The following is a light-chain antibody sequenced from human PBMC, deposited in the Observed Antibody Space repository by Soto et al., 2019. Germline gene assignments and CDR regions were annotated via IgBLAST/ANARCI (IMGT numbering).Light chain of an antibody. Sequence: DIVMTQSPLSLPVTPGEPASISCRSSQSLLHSNGYNYLDWYLQKPGQSPQLLIYLGSNRASGVPDRFSGSGSVTDLTLKISRVEAEDVGVYYCMQALQTLLTFGGGTKVEIK. CDR2: LGS. CDR3: MQALQTLLT. J-gene: IGKJ4*01. CDR1: QSLLHSNGYNY. V-gene: IGKV2-28*01.